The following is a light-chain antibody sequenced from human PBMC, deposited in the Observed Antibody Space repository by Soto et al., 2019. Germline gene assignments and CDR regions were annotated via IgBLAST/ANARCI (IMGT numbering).Light chain of an antibody. V-gene: IGLV1-40*01. Sequence: QSVLTQPPSVSGAPGQRVTISCTGSSSNIGAGYGVYWYQQLPGTAPKLLIYGNSNRPSGVPDRFSGSKTGTSASLAITGLQAEDEADYYCQSYDTSLRIYVFGTGTTLTVL. CDR1: SSNIGAGYG. J-gene: IGLJ1*01. CDR3: QSYDTSLRIYV. CDR2: GNS.